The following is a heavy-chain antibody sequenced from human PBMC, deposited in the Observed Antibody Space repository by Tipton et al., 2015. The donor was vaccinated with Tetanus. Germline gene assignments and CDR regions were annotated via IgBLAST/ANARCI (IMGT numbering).Heavy chain of an antibody. CDR1: GFTFSSYG. CDR3: ARGMAEASNCGGDCYSDY. CDR2: IWYDGSNK. Sequence: SLRLSCAASGFTFSSYGMHWVRQAPGKGLEWVAVIWYDGSNKYYADSVKGRFTTSRDNSKNTLYLQMISLRAEDTAVYSCARGMAEASNCGGDCYSDYWGQGTLVTVSS. J-gene: IGHJ4*02. V-gene: IGHV3-33*01. D-gene: IGHD2-21*02.